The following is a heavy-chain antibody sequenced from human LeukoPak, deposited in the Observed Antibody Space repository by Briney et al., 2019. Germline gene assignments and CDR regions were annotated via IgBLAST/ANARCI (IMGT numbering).Heavy chain of an antibody. J-gene: IGHJ4*02. CDR1: GASFATDY. Sequence: SETLSLTCSVSGASFATDYWSWIRHSPGKSREWIAFISNTGRSNYSPSLGGRVSVSLDTSTNRFSLELRSVTAADTAIYYCARGGDSSLPFDYWGRGTLVTVSS. D-gene: IGHD6-19*01. V-gene: IGHV4-4*08. CDR3: ARGGDSSLPFDY. CDR2: ISNTGRS.